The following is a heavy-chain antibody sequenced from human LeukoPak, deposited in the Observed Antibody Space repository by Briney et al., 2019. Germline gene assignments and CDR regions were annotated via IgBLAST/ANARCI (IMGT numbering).Heavy chain of an antibody. CDR3: ARGGSSSWYDIDY. Sequence: GGSLRLSCAASGFTVSSNYMSWVRQAPGKGLECVSYISSSNIYTNYADSVKGRFTISRDNAKNSLYLQMNSLRAEDTAVYYCARGGSSSWYDIDYWGQGTLVTVSS. CDR1: GFTVSSNY. J-gene: IGHJ4*02. D-gene: IGHD6-13*01. CDR2: ISSSNIYT. V-gene: IGHV3-11*05.